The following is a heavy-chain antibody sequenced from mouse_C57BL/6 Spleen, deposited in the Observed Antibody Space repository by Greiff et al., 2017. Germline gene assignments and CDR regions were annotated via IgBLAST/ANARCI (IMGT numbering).Heavy chain of an antibody. CDR3: ATSPRYANSGGGAMDY. CDR1: GYSFTDYN. J-gene: IGHJ4*01. CDR2: INPNYGTT. D-gene: IGHD2-1*01. V-gene: IGHV1-39*01. Sequence: VQLQQSGPELVKPGASVKISCKASGYSFTDYNMNWVKQSNGKSLEWIGVINPNYGTTSYNQKFKGKATLTVDRSSSTAYMQLNSLTSEDSAVYSYATSPRYANSGGGAMDYWGHGTSVTVSS.